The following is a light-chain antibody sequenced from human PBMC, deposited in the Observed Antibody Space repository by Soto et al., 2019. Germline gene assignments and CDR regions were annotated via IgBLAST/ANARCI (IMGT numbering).Light chain of an antibody. CDR2: GAS. V-gene: IGKV3-20*01. Sequence: EIVLTQFPGTLSLSPGERAILSCRASQSVTGSSLAWYQQNLGRAPRGLIYGASNRATGIPDRFSGSGSGTDFSLTITRLEPEDFAVYFCQQYGGSPRTCGQGTRLEIK. CDR1: QSVTGSS. CDR3: QQYGGSPRT. J-gene: IGKJ5*01.